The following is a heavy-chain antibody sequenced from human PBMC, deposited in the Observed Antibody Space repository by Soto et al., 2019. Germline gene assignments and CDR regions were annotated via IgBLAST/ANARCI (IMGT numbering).Heavy chain of an antibody. CDR2: ISYDGSKK. CDR3: AKDLDVVVVVTATRGLDV. D-gene: IGHD2-15*01. CDR1: GFTFDNYG. V-gene: IGHV3-30*18. Sequence: QVQLVESGGGVVQPGRSLRLSCAASGFTFDNYGLHWVRQAPGKGLVWVAVISYDGSKKFYADSVTGRFTISRDNPKNTLNLQMNTQRVEDTAVSYCAKDLDVVVVVTATRGLDVWGQGTTVTVSS. J-gene: IGHJ6*02.